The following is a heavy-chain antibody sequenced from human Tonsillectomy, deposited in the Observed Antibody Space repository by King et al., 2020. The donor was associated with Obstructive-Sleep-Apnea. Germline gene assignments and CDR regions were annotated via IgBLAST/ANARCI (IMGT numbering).Heavy chain of an antibody. CDR2: IIPIFGTA. Sequence: QLVQSGAEVKKPGSSVKVSCKASGCTFSSYAISWVRQAPGQGLEWMGGIIPIFGTANYAQKVQGRVTITADESTSTAYMELSSLRSEDTAVYYCARDLVDTAMGYYFDYWGQGTLVTVSS. CDR3: ARDLVDTAMGYYFDY. CDR1: GCTFSSYA. V-gene: IGHV1-69*12. J-gene: IGHJ4*02. D-gene: IGHD5-18*01.